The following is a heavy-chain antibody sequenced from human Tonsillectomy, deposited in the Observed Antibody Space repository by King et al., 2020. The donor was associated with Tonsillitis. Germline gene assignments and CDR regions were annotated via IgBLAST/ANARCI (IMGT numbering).Heavy chain of an antibody. J-gene: IGHJ3*01. CDR1: GYTFTDYN. D-gene: IGHD2-2*01. V-gene: IGHV1-2*02. CDR2: INPNSGDT. Sequence: VQLVESGAEVRKPGASIRVSCKASGYTFTDYNINWFRQAAGQGLELMGWINPNSGDTNYTQKFKGRVTMTRDTAIGTAYMELNRLTSDDTAKYFCARDRSRSTLWDVFDVWGQGTMVTVSS. CDR3: ARDRSRSTLWDVFDV.